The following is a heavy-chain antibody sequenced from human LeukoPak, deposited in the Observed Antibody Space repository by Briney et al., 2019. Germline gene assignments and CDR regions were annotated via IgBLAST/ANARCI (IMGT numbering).Heavy chain of an antibody. CDR2: INPSXGST. CDR3: ARIRYSSGWYGSDY. CDR1: GYTFTXXX. V-gene: IGHV1-46*01. D-gene: IGHD6-19*01. J-gene: IGHJ4*02. Sequence: ASVKVSCKXXGYTFTXXXXXXXXXAXGQGXXXXXXINPSXGSTSYAQKFXGRXXXTRDTSTSTVYMELSSLRSEDTAVYYCARIRYSSGWYGSDYWGQGTLVTVSS.